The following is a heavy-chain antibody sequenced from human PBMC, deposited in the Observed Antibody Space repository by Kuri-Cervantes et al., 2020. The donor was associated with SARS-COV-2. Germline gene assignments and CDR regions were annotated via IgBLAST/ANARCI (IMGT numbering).Heavy chain of an antibody. D-gene: IGHD3-10*01. CDR2: INPNSGGT. V-gene: IGHV1-2*02. CDR1: GYTFTSYD. CDR3: ARGCGEWLRYWYFDL. J-gene: IGHJ2*01. Sequence: ASVKVSCKASGYTFTSYDINWVRQAPGQGLEWMGWINPNSGGTNYAQKFQGRVTMTRDTSISTAYMELSRLRSDDTAVYYCARGCGEWLRYWYFDLWGRGTLVTVSS.